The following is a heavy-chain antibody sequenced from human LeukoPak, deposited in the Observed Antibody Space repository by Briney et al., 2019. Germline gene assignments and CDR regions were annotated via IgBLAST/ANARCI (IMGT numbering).Heavy chain of an antibody. D-gene: IGHD2-15*01. J-gene: IGHJ4*02. V-gene: IGHV3-74*01. Sequence: GGALRLSCAASGFTFRSHWRHWVRQVPGKGLVWVSHISTDGTTTNYADSVKGRFTISRDNAKDTLYLQMHSLRVDDTAVYYCARSLGYSSGGWGQGTLVTVSS. CDR3: ARSLGYSSGG. CDR2: ISTDGTTT. CDR1: GFTFRSHW.